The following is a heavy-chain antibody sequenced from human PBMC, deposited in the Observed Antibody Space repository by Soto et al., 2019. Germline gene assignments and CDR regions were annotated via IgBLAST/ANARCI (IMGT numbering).Heavy chain of an antibody. J-gene: IGHJ4*02. Sequence: GGSLRLSCAASGFTFSSYGMHWVRQAPGKGLEWVAVISYDGSNKYYADSVKGRFTISRDNSKNTLYLQMNSLRAEDTAVYYCAKDGWPGGSSWLFDYWGQGTLVTVSS. CDR3: AKDGWPGGSSWLFDY. D-gene: IGHD6-13*01. CDR2: ISYDGSNK. V-gene: IGHV3-30*18. CDR1: GFTFSSYG.